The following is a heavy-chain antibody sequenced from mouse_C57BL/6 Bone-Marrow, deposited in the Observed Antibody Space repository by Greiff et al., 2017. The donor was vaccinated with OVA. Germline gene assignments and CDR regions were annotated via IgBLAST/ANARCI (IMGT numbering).Heavy chain of an antibody. J-gene: IGHJ3*01. CDR1: GFTFSSYT. V-gene: IGHV5-9*01. CDR2: ISGGGGNT. D-gene: IGHD2-13*01. Sequence: EVQGVESGGGLVKPGGSLKLSCAASGFTFSSYTMSWVRQTPGKRLEWVATISGGGGNTYYPDGVKGRFTISRGNAKNTLYLQMSSLRSEDTALYDWAGQGDDDCEWFGYWGQGTLVTVAA. CDR3: AGQGDDDCEWFGY.